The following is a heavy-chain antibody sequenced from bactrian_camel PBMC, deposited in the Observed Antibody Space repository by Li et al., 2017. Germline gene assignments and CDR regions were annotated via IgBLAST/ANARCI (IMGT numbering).Heavy chain of an antibody. CDR2: LASDGSS. Sequence: HVQLVESGGGSVQAGGSLRLSCLYNHRGNCMGWFRQAPGKEREGVASLASDGSSIYANSLKGRFSISKDNTKGTLYLQMANLRPDDTSMYICAANECPVVGTFATWEYNFWGQGTQVTVS. CDR3: AANECPVVGTFATWEYNF. CDR1: NHRGNC. J-gene: IGHJ4*01. V-gene: IGHV3S53*01. D-gene: IGHD4*01.